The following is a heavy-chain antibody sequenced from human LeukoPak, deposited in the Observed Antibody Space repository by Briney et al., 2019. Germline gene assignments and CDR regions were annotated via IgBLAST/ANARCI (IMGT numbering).Heavy chain of an antibody. V-gene: IGHV4-34*01. CDR1: GGSFSGYY. Sequence: PSETLSLTCAVYGGSFSGYYWSWIRQPPGKGLEWIGEINHSGSTNYNPSLKSRATISVDTSKNQFSLKLSSVTAADTAVYYCARVGIAVAGFDYWGQGTLVTVSS. D-gene: IGHD6-19*01. CDR3: ARVGIAVAGFDY. CDR2: INHSGST. J-gene: IGHJ4*02.